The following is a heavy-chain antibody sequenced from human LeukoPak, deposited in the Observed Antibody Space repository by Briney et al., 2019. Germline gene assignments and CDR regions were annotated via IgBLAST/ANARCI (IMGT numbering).Heavy chain of an antibody. CDR2: INPSGGST. J-gene: IGHJ4*02. CDR1: GYTFTSYY. D-gene: IGHD2-21*02. Sequence: ASVKVSCKASGYTFTSYYMHWVRQAPGQGLEWMGIINPSGGSTSYAQKFQGRVTMTRDTSTSTVYMELSSLRSEDTAVYYCAREFAYCGGDCYNFDCWGQGTLVTVSS. CDR3: AREFAYCGGDCYNFDC. V-gene: IGHV1-46*01.